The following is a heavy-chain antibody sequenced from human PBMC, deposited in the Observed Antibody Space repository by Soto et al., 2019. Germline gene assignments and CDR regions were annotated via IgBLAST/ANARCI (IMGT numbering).Heavy chain of an antibody. CDR3: ARDVESGSSQYYCYFYGMDV. V-gene: IGHV3-30-3*01. CDR2: LSYDGSNK. Sequence: PGGSLGLSCAASRFTFSSNAIHSVRQAPGKGLEWVAVLSYDGSNKYYADSVKGRFTISRDNSKNTLYLQMDSLRTEDTALYYCARDVESGSSQYYCYFYGMDVWGQRTTVT. J-gene: IGHJ6*02. D-gene: IGHD1-26*01. CDR1: RFTFSSNA.